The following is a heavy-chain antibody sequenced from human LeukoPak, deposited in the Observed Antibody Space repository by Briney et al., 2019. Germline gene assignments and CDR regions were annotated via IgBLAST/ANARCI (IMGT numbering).Heavy chain of an antibody. Sequence: PSETLSLTCTVSGSSISSYYWTWIRQPPGKGLEWIGYIYYSGSSNYNPSLKSRVTISVDTSKNQFSLKLSSVTAADTAVYYRVRDFYYRADFWGQGTLVTVSS. J-gene: IGHJ4*02. D-gene: IGHD3-10*01. CDR1: GSSISSYY. V-gene: IGHV4-59*01. CDR2: IYYSGSS. CDR3: VRDFYYRADF.